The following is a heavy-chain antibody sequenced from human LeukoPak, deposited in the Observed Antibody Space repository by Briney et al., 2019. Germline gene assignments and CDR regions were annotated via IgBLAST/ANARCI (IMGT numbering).Heavy chain of an antibody. CDR3: ARGDILTGYYPRRGYYYYMDV. Sequence: SETLSLTCTVSGGSISSYYWSWIRQPPGKGLEWIGYIYYSGSTNYNPSLKSRVTISVDTSKNQFSLKLSSVTAADTAVYYCARGDILTGYYPRRGYYYYMDVWGKGTTVTISS. V-gene: IGHV4-59*01. D-gene: IGHD3-9*01. CDR2: IYYSGST. CDR1: GGSISSYY. J-gene: IGHJ6*03.